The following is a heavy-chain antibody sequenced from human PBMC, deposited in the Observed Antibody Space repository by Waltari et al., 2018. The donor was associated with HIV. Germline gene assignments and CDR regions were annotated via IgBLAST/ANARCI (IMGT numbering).Heavy chain of an antibody. CDR3: AKGPGMGGYYFDY. CDR1: GFTFSDYY. CDR2: IRSNGDIT. Sequence: QVQLVESGGGLVKPGGSLRLSCAASGFTFSDYYMSWIRQAPGKVLEWVSSIRSNGDITYYTDSLKGRFTISRDNAKNSLYVQMNSLRSEDTALYYCAKGPGMGGYYFDYWGQGTLVTVSS. V-gene: IGHV3-11*01. J-gene: IGHJ4*02. D-gene: IGHD3-16*01.